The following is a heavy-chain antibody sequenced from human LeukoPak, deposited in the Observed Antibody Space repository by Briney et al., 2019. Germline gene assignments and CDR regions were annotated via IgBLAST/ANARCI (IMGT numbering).Heavy chain of an antibody. CDR2: IYSGGST. J-gene: IGHJ6*02. V-gene: IGHV3-66*01. CDR3: ARGPSDGDYYYYGMDV. Sequence: GGSLRLSCAASGFTVSSNYMSWVRQAPGKGLELVSVIYSGGSTYYADSVKSRFTISRDNSKNTLYLQMNSLRAEDTAVYYCARGPSDGDYYYYGMDVWGQGTTVTVSS. CDR1: GFTVSSNY. D-gene: IGHD3-10*01.